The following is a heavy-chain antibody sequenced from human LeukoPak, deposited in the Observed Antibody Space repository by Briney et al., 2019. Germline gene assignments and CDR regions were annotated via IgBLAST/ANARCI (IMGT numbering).Heavy chain of an antibody. J-gene: IGHJ4*02. V-gene: IGHV3-30-3*01. CDR3: ASPPSGYTPGYFDY. Sequence: GGSLRLSCAASGFTFSSYAMHWVRQAPGKGLEWVAVISYDGSNKYYADSVKGRFTISRDNSKNTLYLQMNSLRAEDTAVYYCASPPSGYTPGYFDYWGQGTLVTVSS. D-gene: IGHD3-3*01. CDR2: ISYDGSNK. CDR1: GFTFSSYA.